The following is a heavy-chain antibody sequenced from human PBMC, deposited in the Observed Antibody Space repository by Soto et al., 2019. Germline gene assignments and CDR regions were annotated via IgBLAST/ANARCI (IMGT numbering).Heavy chain of an antibody. CDR1: GFTFGDYA. D-gene: IGHD3-3*01. CDR2: IRSKAYGGTT. CDR3: TRDRGRYYDFWSGPKEYYYYYYGMDV. J-gene: IGHJ6*02. Sequence: PGGSLRLSCTASGFTFGDYAMSWVRQAPGKGLEWVGFIRSKAYGGTTEYAASVKGRFTISRDDSKSIAYLQMNSLKTEDTAVYYCTRDRGRYYDFWSGPKEYYYYYYGMDVWGQGTTVTVSS. V-gene: IGHV3-49*04.